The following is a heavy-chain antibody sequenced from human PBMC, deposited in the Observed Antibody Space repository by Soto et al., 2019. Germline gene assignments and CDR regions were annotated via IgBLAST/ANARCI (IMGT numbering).Heavy chain of an antibody. V-gene: IGHV4-31*03. CDR2: IYYSGST. D-gene: IGHD3-10*01. CDR3: ASSPEYYYGSGGMDV. Sequence: SETLSLTCTVSGGSISSGGYYWSWIRQHPGKGLEWIGYIYYSGSTYYNPSLKSRVTISVDTSKNQFSLKLSSVTAADTAVYYCASSPEYYYGSGGMDVWGQGTTVTVSS. J-gene: IGHJ6*02. CDR1: GGSISSGGYY.